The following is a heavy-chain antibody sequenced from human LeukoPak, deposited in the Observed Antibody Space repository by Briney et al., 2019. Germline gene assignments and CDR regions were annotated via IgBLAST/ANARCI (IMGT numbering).Heavy chain of an antibody. V-gene: IGHV1-2*02. J-gene: IGHJ5*02. CDR3: ARETLPIYCSSTSCYHNWFDP. Sequence: GASVKVSCKASGYTFTGYYMHWVRQAPGQGLEWMGWINPNSGGTNYAQKFQGRVTMTRDTSISTAYMVLSRLRSDDTAVYYCARETLPIYCSSTSCYHNWFDPSGQGTLVTVSS. D-gene: IGHD2-2*01. CDR2: INPNSGGT. CDR1: GYTFTGYY.